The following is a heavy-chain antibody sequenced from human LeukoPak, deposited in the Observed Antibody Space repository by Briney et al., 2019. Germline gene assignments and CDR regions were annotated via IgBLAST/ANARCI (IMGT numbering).Heavy chain of an antibody. D-gene: IGHD3/OR15-3a*01. V-gene: IGHV1-69*13. CDR2: IIPIFGTA. CDR3: ARKGPRTYYGMDV. CDR1: GGTFSSYA. J-gene: IGHJ6*02. Sequence: GASVKVSCKASGGTFSSYAISWVRQAPGQGLEWMGGIIPIFGTANYAQKFQGRVTITADESTSTAYMELSSLRSEDTAVYYCARKGPRTYYGMDVWGQGTTVTVSS.